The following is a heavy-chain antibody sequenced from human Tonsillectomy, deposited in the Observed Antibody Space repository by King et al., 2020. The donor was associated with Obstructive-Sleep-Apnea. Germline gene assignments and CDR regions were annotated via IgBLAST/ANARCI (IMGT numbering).Heavy chain of an antibody. V-gene: IGHV2-5*02. CDR1: GFSLSTDGVA. CDR3: ALSLRRRSCSGGICSYFDS. J-gene: IGHJ4*02. CDR2: IFWDDDK. Sequence: TLKESGPTLVKPTQTLTLTCTFSGFSLSTDGVAVGWLRQPPGEAPEWLAIIFWDDDKRYSPSLKSRLSITKGTSKNQVVLTMTNMDPVATPTYYCALSLRRRSCSGGICSYFDSWGQGPLVPVSS. D-gene: IGHD2-15*01.